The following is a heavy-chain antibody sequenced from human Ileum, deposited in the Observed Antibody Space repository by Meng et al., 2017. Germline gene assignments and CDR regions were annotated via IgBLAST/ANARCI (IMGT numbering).Heavy chain of an antibody. CDR1: GGSVSSNIAA. J-gene: IGHJ4*02. Sequence: QLQLRPSGPGLVKPSQTLSLTCAVSGGSVSSNIAAWNWIRQSPLRGLEWLGRTYYRSKWYSEYAVSVKSRISITPDTSKNQFSLQMNSVTPEDTAVYYCASGSGSLDYWGPGTLVTVSS. CDR2: TYYRSKWYS. V-gene: IGHV6-1*01. D-gene: IGHD3-3*01. CDR3: ASGSGSLDY.